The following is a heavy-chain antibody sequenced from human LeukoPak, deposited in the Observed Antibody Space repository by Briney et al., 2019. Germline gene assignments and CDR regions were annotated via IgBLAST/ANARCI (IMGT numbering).Heavy chain of an antibody. V-gene: IGHV1-46*01. CDR3: ARDTIVVVPAAIRENWFDP. D-gene: IGHD2-2*02. CDR2: INPSGGST. CDR1: GYTFTSYY. J-gene: IGHJ5*02. Sequence: ASVKVSCKASGYTFTSYYMHWVRQAPGQGLEWMGIINPSGGSTSYAQKFQGRVTMTRDTSTSTVYMELSSLRSEGTAVYYCARDTIVVVPAAIRENWFDPWGQGTLVTVSS.